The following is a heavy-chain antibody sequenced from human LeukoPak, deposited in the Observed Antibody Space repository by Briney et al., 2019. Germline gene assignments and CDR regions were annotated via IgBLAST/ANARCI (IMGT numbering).Heavy chain of an antibody. D-gene: IGHD3-22*01. CDR2: ISYSGST. Sequence: SETLSLTCTVSGGSISSSSYYWGWIRQPPGKGLEWIGSISYSGSTYYNPSLKRRVPISVDTSKNQFSLKLSSVTAADTAVYYCARSVDSLLNFDYWGQGTLVTVSS. CDR1: GGSISSSSYY. CDR3: ARSVDSLLNFDY. J-gene: IGHJ4*02. V-gene: IGHV4-39*01.